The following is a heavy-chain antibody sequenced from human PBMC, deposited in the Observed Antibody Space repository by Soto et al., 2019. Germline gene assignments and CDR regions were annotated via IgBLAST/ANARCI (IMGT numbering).Heavy chain of an antibody. J-gene: IGHJ6*02. Sequence: SETLSLTCAVYGGSFSGYYWSWIRQPPGKGLEWIGEINHSGSTNYNPSLKSRVTISVDTSKNQFSLKLSSVTAADTAVYYCARGQFRGDSWSGYYYPNGMDVWGQGTTVTVSS. CDR2: INHSGST. D-gene: IGHD3-3*01. CDR1: GGSFSGYY. V-gene: IGHV4-34*01. CDR3: ARGQFRGDSWSGYYYPNGMDV.